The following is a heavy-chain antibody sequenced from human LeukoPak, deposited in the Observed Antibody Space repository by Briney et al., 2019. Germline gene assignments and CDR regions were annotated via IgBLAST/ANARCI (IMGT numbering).Heavy chain of an antibody. J-gene: IGHJ4*02. CDR1: GYTFTGYY. Sequence: ASVKVSCKASGYTFTGYYMHWVRQAPGQGLEWMGWINPNSGGTNYAQKFQGRVTMTRDTSISTAYMELSRLRSDDTAVYYCARDGMVRGVIIHPLDYWGQGTLVTVSS. D-gene: IGHD3-10*01. CDR2: INPNSGGT. CDR3: ARDGMVRGVIIHPLDY. V-gene: IGHV1-2*02.